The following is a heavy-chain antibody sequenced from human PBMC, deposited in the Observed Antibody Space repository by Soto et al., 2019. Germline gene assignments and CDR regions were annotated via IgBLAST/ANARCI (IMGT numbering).Heavy chain of an antibody. Sequence: GGSLRLSCGASGFSFSSFGMHWVRQAPGKGLEWVAGLSFDGITKHYADSVKGRFTISRDNSKNTMYLQMNSLRPEDTSIYYCAKDGAWELLPAYGMDVWGPGTTVTVSS. CDR1: GFSFSSFG. D-gene: IGHD1-26*01. J-gene: IGHJ6*01. CDR3: AKDGAWELLPAYGMDV. V-gene: IGHV3-30*18. CDR2: LSFDGITK.